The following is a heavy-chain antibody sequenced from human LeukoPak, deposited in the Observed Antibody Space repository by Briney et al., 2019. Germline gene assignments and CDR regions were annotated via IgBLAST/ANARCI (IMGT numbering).Heavy chain of an antibody. D-gene: IGHD6-13*01. CDR3: GRAGGAYSTSWIDY. J-gene: IGHJ4*02. Sequence: GGSLRLSCAVSGFTFRNAGMNWVRQAPGKGLEWVAIIWYDGSNEYYGDSVKGRFIISRDDSRNTLYLQMNSLRAEDTAVYFCGRAGGAYSTSWIDYWGQGTLVTVSS. CDR1: GFTFRNAG. V-gene: IGHV3-33*01. CDR2: IWYDGSNE.